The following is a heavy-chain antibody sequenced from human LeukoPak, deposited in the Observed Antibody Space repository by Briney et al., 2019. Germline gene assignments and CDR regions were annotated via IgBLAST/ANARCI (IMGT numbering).Heavy chain of an antibody. CDR2: INSDGSST. CDR1: GFTFSSYW. J-gene: IGHJ1*01. Sequence: GGSLKLSCAASGFTFSSYWMHWVRQAPGKGLVWVSRINSDGSSTSYADSVKGRFTISRDNAKNTLYLQMNSLRAEDTAVYYCAAAYYYDSSGLLPLQHWGQGTLVTVSS. D-gene: IGHD3-22*01. CDR3: AAAYYYDSSGLLPLQH. V-gene: IGHV3-74*01.